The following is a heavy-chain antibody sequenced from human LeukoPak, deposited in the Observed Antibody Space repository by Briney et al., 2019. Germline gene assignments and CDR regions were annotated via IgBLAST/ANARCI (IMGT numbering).Heavy chain of an antibody. V-gene: IGHV3-23*01. J-gene: IGHJ4*02. CDR3: AKEAPHCSSTSCYVEF. CDR2: ISGRGYST. D-gene: IGHD2-2*01. Sequence: GGSLRLSCAASGFTFSSYAMNWVRQAPGEGLEWVSSISGRGYSTYYADSVKGRFTISRDNSKNTLYLQMNSLRAEDTAVYYCAKEAPHCSSTSCYVEFWGQGTLVTVSS. CDR1: GFTFSSYA.